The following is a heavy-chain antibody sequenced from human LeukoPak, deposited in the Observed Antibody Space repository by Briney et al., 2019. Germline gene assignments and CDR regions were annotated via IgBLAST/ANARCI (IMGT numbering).Heavy chain of an antibody. J-gene: IGHJ4*02. CDR3: ARGTGYSSSWFDY. D-gene: IGHD6-13*01. CDR1: GFTVSSNY. V-gene: IGHV3-30-3*01. Sequence: GGSLRLSCAASGFTVSSNYMSWVRQAPGKGLEWVAVISYDGSNKYYADSVKGRSTISRDNSKNTLYLQMNSLRAEDTAVYYCARGTGYSSSWFDYWGQGTLVTVSS. CDR2: ISYDGSNK.